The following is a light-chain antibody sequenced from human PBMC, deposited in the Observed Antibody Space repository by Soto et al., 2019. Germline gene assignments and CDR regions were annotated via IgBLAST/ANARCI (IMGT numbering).Light chain of an antibody. CDR3: SSYRSTNTPYV. J-gene: IGLJ1*01. CDR1: GSDIGDYKY. Sequence: QPALTQPASVSGSPGQSITLSCTGTGSDIGDYKYVSWYQQRPGKAPKLMIYEVSNRPSGVSNRFSGSKSGNTASLTISGLQADDEADYYCSSYRSTNTPYVFGTGTKVTVL. V-gene: IGLV2-14*01. CDR2: EVS.